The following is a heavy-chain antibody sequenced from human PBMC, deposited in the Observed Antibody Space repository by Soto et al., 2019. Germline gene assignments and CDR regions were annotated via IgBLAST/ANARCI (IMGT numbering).Heavy chain of an antibody. Sequence: PGGSLRLSCAASGFIFSNYAMTWVRQGPGRGPEWVSTTSFSGGRTYYADSVKGRFTISRDNSNNTLFLQMSSLRAEDTAIYYCAKDSRAFCGGDCSKDYWGQGTLVTVSS. CDR3: AKDSRAFCGGDCSKDY. D-gene: IGHD2-21*02. V-gene: IGHV3-23*01. CDR1: GFIFSNYA. J-gene: IGHJ4*02. CDR2: TSFSGGRT.